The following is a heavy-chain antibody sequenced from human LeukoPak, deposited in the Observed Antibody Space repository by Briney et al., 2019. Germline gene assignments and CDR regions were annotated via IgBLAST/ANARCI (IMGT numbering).Heavy chain of an antibody. CDR2: IYYSGST. CDR1: GGSISSSSYY. CDR3: ARYGQTAMVDY. J-gene: IGHJ4*02. D-gene: IGHD5-18*01. Sequence: SETLSLTCTVSGGSISSSSYYWDWIRQPPGKGLEWIGSIYYSGSTYYNPSLKSRVTISVDTSKNQFSLKLSSVTAADTAVYYCARYGQTAMVDYWGQGTLVTVSS. V-gene: IGHV4-39*01.